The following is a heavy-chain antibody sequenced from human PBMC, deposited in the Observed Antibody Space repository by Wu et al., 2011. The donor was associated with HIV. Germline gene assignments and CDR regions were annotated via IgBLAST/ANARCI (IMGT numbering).Heavy chain of an antibody. CDR1: EAPSGALP. D-gene: IGHD2-2*01. CDR3: ARGRRVIPAADNNWFDP. Sequence: QVQRGAVWGCGEEARVFGEGLLQGLVEAPSGALPSTWVRQVPGQGLEWMGRITPVFGTTDYAQKFQGRVTITADDFATTVYMDLNRLTPEDTAVYFCARGRRVIPAADNNWFDPWGQGTLVTVSS. V-gene: IGHV1-69*15. J-gene: IGHJ5*02. CDR2: ITPVFGTT.